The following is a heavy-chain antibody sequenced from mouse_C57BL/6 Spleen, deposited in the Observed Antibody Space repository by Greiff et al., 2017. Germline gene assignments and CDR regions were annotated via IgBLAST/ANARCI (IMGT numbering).Heavy chain of an antibody. J-gene: IGHJ4*01. CDR2: IDPNSGGT. Sequence: QVQLKQPGAELVKPGASVKLSCKASGYTFTSYWMHWVKQRPGRGLEWIGRIDPNSGGTKYNEKFKSKATLTVDKPSSTAYMQLISLTSEGSAVYYCASPHYYGYAMDYWGQGTSVTDSS. D-gene: IGHD1-1*01. CDR1: GYTFTSYW. V-gene: IGHV1-72*01. CDR3: ASPHYYGYAMDY.